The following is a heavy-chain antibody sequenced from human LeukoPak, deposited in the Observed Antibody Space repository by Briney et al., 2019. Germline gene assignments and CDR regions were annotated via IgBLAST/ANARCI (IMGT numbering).Heavy chain of an antibody. J-gene: IGHJ4*02. CDR2: INPVGGTT. V-gene: IGHV1-46*01. D-gene: IGHD6-6*01. CDR3: ARDLVAPDY. CDR1: GYTFTGYY. Sequence: ASVKVSCKASGYTFTGYYMHWVRQAPGQGLEWVGAINPVGGTTSYAQKFQGRVTMTRDTSTTTVYMELSSLRSEDTAVHHCARDLVAPDYWGQGTLVTVSS.